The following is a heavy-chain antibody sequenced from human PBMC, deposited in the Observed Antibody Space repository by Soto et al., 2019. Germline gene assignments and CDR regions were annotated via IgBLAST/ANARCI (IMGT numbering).Heavy chain of an antibody. CDR3: ARDFNSPDTVTTGPFDY. CDR2: IWYDGSNK. J-gene: IGHJ4*02. V-gene: IGHV3-33*01. Sequence: GGSLRLSCAASGFTFSSYGMHWVRQAPGKGLEWVAVIWYDGSNKYYADSVKGRFTISRDNSKNTLYLQMNSLRAEDTAVYYCARDFNSPDTVTTGPFDYWGQGTLVTVSS. CDR1: GFTFSSYG. D-gene: IGHD4-4*01.